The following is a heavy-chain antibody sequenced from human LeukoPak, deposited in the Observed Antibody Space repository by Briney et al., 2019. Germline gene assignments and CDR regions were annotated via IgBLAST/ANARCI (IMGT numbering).Heavy chain of an antibody. V-gene: IGHV1-69*06. J-gene: IGHJ4*02. Sequence: GASVKVSCKASGGTFSSYAISWVRQAPGQGLEWMGGIIPIFGTANYAQKFQGRVTMTEDTSTDTAYMELSSLRSEDTAVYYCATLKYYYDSSGPKYYFDYWGQGTLVTVSS. CDR1: GGTFSSYA. CDR2: IIPIFGTA. CDR3: ATLKYYYDSSGPKYYFDY. D-gene: IGHD3-22*01.